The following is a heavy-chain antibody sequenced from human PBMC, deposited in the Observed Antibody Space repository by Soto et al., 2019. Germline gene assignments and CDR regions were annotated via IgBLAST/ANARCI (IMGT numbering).Heavy chain of an antibody. J-gene: IGHJ4*02. D-gene: IGHD2-15*01. CDR3: ARAGGGYCSGGSCYGFDY. Sequence: SVKVSCKASGGTFSSYAISWVRQAPGQGLEWMGGIIPIFGTANYAQKFQGRVTITADESTSTAYMELSSLRSEDTAVYYCARAGGGYCSGGSCYGFDYWGQGTLATVSS. CDR1: GGTFSSYA. V-gene: IGHV1-69*13. CDR2: IIPIFGTA.